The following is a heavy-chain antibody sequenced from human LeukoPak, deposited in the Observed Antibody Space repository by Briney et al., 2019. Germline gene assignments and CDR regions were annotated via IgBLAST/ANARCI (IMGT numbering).Heavy chain of an antibody. CDR1: GFTFDDYG. V-gene: IGHV3-20*04. CDR2: INWNGGST. D-gene: IGHD5-12*01. Sequence: GGSLRLSCAASGFTFDDYGMSWVRQAPGKGLEWVSGINWNGGSTGYADSVKGRFTISRDNAKNSLYLQMNSLRAEDTALYYCARDRGYSGHGFDTTNAFDIWGQGTMVTVSS. CDR3: ARDRGYSGHGFDTTNAFDI. J-gene: IGHJ3*02.